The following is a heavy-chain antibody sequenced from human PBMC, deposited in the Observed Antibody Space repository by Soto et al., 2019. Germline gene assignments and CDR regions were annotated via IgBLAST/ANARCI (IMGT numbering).Heavy chain of an antibody. CDR3: ASAYYYDSSGYSPGGY. CDR1: GLTFSSYW. D-gene: IGHD3-22*01. Sequence: LRLSCAASGLTFSSYWMSWVRQAPGKGLEWVANIKQDGSQKYYVDSVKGRFTISRDNAKNSLYLQMNSLRVEGTAVYYCASAYYYDSSGYSPGGYWGQGTLVTVSS. CDR2: IKQDGSQK. J-gene: IGHJ4*02. V-gene: IGHV3-7*01.